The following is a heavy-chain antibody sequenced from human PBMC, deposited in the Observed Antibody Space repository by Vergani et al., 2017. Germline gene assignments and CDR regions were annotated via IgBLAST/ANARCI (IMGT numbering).Heavy chain of an antibody. V-gene: IGHV1-69*13. J-gene: IGHJ4*02. CDR2: IIPIFGTA. D-gene: IGHD4-11*01. Sequence: QVQLVQSGAEVKKPGSSVKVSCKASGGTFSSYAISWVRQAPGQGLEWMGRIIPIFGTANYAQKFQGRVTITADESTSTAYMELSSLRAEDTALYYCAKLTLYSRGGLHFDYWGQGTLVTVSS. CDR3: AKLTLYSRGGLHFDY. CDR1: GGTFSSYA.